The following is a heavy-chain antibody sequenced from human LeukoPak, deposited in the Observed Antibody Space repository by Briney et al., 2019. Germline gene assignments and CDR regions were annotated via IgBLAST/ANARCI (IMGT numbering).Heavy chain of an antibody. CDR3: ARTYYDLWSGYPPTDY. D-gene: IGHD3-3*01. CDR1: GGSISSGSYY. J-gene: IGHJ4*02. V-gene: IGHV4-61*02. CDR2: IYTSGST. Sequence: SETLSLTCTVSGGSISSGSYYWSWIRQPAGKGLEWIGRIYTSGSTNYNPSLKSRVTISVDTSKNQFPLKLSSVTAADTAVYYCARTYYDLWSGYPPTDYWGQGTLVTVSS.